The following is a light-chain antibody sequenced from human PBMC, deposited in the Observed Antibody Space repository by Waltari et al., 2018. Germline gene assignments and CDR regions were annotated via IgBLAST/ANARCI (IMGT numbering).Light chain of an antibody. CDR2: EDN. CDR3: QSYDGSSVV. J-gene: IGLJ2*01. Sequence: NFMLTQPHSMSESPGKTVIISCNRSSYRISSLYVQCFPQRPCSAPTTVIFEDNQIPSGVPDRFSGSIDSSSNSASLTISGLKPEDEADYYCQSYDGSSVVFGGGTKLTVL. V-gene: IGLV6-57*04. CDR1: SYRISSLY.